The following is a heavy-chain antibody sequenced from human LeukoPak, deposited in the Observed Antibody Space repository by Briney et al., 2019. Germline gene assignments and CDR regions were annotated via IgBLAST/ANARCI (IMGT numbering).Heavy chain of an antibody. CDR2: ISYDDGSNK. Sequence: GGSLRLSCAASGFTFSSYALHWVLQAPGKGLEWVAVISYDDGSNKYYADSVKGRFTISRDNSKNTLYLQMNSLRTEDTAVYYCARESGGNTPYYFDYWGQGTLVTVSS. V-gene: IGHV3-30*04. D-gene: IGHD2-2*02. CDR3: ARESGGNTPYYFDY. CDR1: GFTFSSYA. J-gene: IGHJ4*02.